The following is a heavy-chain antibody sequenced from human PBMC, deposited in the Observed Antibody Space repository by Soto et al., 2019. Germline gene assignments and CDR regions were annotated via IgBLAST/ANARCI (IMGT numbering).Heavy chain of an antibody. CDR2: IYRSGST. CDR3: ARSLDSSSVPAFDY. D-gene: IGHD6-13*01. V-gene: IGHV4-61*03. J-gene: IGHJ4*02. CDR1: GGSVSSGMYY. Sequence: PSETQSLTCTVSGGSVSSGMYYWIWIRQPPGKGLEWIGEIYRSGSTNYNPSLKSRVTISVDKSKNHLSLKLNSVTAADTAVYYCARSLDSSSVPAFDYWGQGALVTV.